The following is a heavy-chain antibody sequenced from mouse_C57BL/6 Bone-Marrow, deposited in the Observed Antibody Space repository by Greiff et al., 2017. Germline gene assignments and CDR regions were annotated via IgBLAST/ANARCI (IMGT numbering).Heavy chain of an antibody. J-gene: IGHJ1*03. CDR1: GYTFTDYN. Sequence: VQLQQSGPELVKPGASVKIPCKASGYTFTDYNMDWVKQSHGKSLEWIGDINPNNGGTIYNQKFKGKATLTVDKSSSTAYMERLSLTSEYTAVYYCAIDRVYYYGPNWDIDVWGTGTTGTVSS. D-gene: IGHD1-1*01. CDR3: AIDRVYYYGPNWDIDV. V-gene: IGHV1-18*01. CDR2: INPNNGGT.